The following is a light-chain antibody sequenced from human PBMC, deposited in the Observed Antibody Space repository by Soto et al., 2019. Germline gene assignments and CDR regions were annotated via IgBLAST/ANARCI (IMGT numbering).Light chain of an antibody. CDR3: QQYNSYST. CDR1: QSISNH. J-gene: IGKJ1*01. Sequence: IQMTQSPSSLSASVEDRVIITCRASQSISNHLNWYQQKPGKAPKLLIYDASSLESGVPSRFSGSGSGTEFTLTISSLQPDDFATYYCQQYNSYSTFGQGTKVDIK. V-gene: IGKV1-5*01. CDR2: DAS.